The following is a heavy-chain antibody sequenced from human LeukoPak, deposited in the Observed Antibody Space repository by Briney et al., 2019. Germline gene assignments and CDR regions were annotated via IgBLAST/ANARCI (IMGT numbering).Heavy chain of an antibody. CDR2: ISAYNGNT. CDR1: GYTFTSYG. D-gene: IGHD3-3*01. V-gene: IGHV1-18*01. J-gene: IGHJ4*02. Sequence: ASVKVSCKASGYTFTSYGISWVRQAPGQGLEWMGWISAYNGNTNYAQKLQGRVTMTTDTSTSTAYMELRSLRSDDTAVYYCARPQLPLLRFLEWSSPSTGGDYFDYWGQGTLVTVSS. CDR3: ARPQLPLLRFLEWSSPSTGGDYFDY.